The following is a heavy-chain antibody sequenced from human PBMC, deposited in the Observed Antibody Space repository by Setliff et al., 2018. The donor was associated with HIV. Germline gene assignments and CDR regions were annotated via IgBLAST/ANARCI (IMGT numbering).Heavy chain of an antibody. D-gene: IGHD6-19*01. CDR2: INTSGGSA. V-gene: IGHV1-46*01. J-gene: IGHJ4*01. Sequence: ASVKVSCKASGYTFTSYHMHWVRQAPGQGLEWMGVINTSGGSAGYAEKFRGRVTMTRDTYTNTVYMDLRNPRSEDTAVYYCARNQGDASGWYAGDYWGHGTLVTVSS. CDR3: ARNQGDASGWYAGDY. CDR1: GYTFTSYH.